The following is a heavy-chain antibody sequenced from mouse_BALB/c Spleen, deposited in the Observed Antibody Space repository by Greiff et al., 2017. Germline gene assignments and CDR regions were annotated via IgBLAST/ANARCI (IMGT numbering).Heavy chain of an antibody. J-gene: IGHJ4*01. CDR3: ARGGVYRFYAMDY. D-gene: IGHD2-14*01. CDR2: ISTYYGNT. Sequence: VQLQQSGPELVRPGVSVKISCKGSSYTFTDYAMHWLKQSHAKSLEWIGVISTYYGNTNYNQKFKGKATMTVDKSSSTAYMELARLTSEDSAVYYCARGGVYRFYAMDYWGQGTSVTVSS. V-gene: IGHV1-67*01. CDR1: SYTFTDYA.